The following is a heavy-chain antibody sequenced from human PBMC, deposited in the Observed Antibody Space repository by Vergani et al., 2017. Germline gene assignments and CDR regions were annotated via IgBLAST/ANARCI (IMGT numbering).Heavy chain of an antibody. CDR1: GYTLTELS. V-gene: IGHV1-24*01. D-gene: IGHD1-14*01. CDR3: ATDEEPARLGGHYYYYGMDV. Sequence: QVQLVQSGAEVKKPGASVKVSCKVSGYTLTELSMHWVRQAPGKGLEWMGGFDPEDGETIYAQKFQGRVTMTEDTATDTAYMELSSLRAEDTAVYYCATDEEPARLGGHYYYYGMDVWGQGTTVTVSS. J-gene: IGHJ6*02. CDR2: FDPEDGET.